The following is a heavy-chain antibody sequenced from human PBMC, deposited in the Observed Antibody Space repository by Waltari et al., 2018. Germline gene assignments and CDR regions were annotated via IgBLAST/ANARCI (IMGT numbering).Heavy chain of an antibody. D-gene: IGHD1-1*01. CDR3: ASFTTKTH. V-gene: IGHV3-53*01. CDR1: GFTVSKNY. Sequence: EVQLVESGGGLIQPGGSLRLSCAASGFTVSKNYMSWVRQAPGKGLEWVSLSYRGGSTYYADSVKGRFTISRDNSRNTLYLQMNSLRAEDTAVYYCASFTTKTHWGQGTLVTVSS. J-gene: IGHJ4*02. CDR2: SYRGGST.